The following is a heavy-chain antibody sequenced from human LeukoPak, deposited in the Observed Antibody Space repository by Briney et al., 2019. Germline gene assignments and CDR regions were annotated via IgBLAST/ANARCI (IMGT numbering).Heavy chain of an antibody. CDR3: ARAGGGTYYYDSSGYSGAFDI. J-gene: IGHJ3*02. D-gene: IGHD3-22*01. CDR1: GFTVSSNY. V-gene: IGHV3-53*01. CDR2: IYSDGST. Sequence: PGGSLRLSCAPSGFTVSSNYMNWVRQAPGKGLEWVSVIYSDGSTYYADFVKGRFTISRDNSKNTLYLQMNSLRAEDTAVYYCARAGGGTYYYDSSGYSGAFDIWGQGTMVTVSS.